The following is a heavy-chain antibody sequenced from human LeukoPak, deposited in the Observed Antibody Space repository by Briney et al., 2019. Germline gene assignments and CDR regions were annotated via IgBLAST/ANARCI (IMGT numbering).Heavy chain of an antibody. D-gene: IGHD3-9*01. CDR1: GFTFSNYA. CDR3: VKERFYDILSGYLYY. CDR2: ISTNGGIT. V-gene: IGHV3-64D*06. J-gene: IGHJ4*02. Sequence: GGSLRLSCSASGFTFSNYAMHWARQAPGKGLEYVSAISTNGGITYYADSVKGRFSISRDNSKNTLFLQMSSLRPEDTAVYYCVKERFYDILSGYLYYWSQGTLVTVSS.